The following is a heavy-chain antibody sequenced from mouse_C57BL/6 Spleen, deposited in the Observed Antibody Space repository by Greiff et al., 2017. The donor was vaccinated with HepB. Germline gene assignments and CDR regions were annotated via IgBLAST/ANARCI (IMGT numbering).Heavy chain of an antibody. CDR3: DASVDNAMDY. V-gene: IGHV14-2*01. CDR1: GFNIKDYY. J-gene: IGHJ4*01. Sequence: VQLQQSGAELVKPGASVKLSCTASGFNIKDYYMHWVKQRTEQGLEWIGRIAPEDGETKYAPNFQGKATITADTSSNTAYLQLSSLTSEDTAVYYCDASVDNAMDYWGQGTAVTVAS. D-gene: IGHD6-1*01. CDR2: IAPEDGET.